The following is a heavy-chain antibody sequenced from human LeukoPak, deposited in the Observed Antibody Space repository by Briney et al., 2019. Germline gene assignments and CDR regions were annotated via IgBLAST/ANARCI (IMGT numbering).Heavy chain of an antibody. D-gene: IGHD3-22*01. J-gene: IGHJ3*02. CDR3: ARGPYSYDSSGAFDI. V-gene: IGHV4-61*02. CDR2: ISSSGST. Sequence: PSETLSITCTVSGDSISSGDYYWSWIRQPAGKGLEWIGRISSSGSTNYNPSLKSRVTISVDTSKNQFSLMLSSVTAADTAVYFCARGPYSYDSSGAFDIWGQGTMVTVSS. CDR1: GDSISSGDYY.